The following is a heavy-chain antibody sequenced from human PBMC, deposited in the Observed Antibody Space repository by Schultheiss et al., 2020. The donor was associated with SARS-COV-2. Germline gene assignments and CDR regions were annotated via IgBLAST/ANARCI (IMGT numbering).Heavy chain of an antibody. J-gene: IGHJ4*02. D-gene: IGHD1-26*01. CDR3: AREVRIVGATTSFDY. V-gene: IGHV3-66*01. CDR1: GFTFSTYW. CDR2: IYSGGST. Sequence: GGSLRLSCAASGFTFSTYWMNWVRQVPGKGLEWVSVIYSGGSTYYADSVKGRFTISRDNSKNTLYLQMNSLRAEDTAVYYCAREVRIVGATTSFDYWGQGTLVTVSS.